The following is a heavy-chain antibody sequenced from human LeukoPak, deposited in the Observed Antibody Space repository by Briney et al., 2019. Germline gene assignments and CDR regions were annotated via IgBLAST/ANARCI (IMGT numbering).Heavy chain of an antibody. D-gene: IGHD1-20*01. J-gene: IGHJ4*02. V-gene: IGHV3-53*01. CDR1: GFTVSSNY. Sequence: GGSLRLSCAASGFTVSSNYMSWVRQAPGKGLEWVSVLYSGGTTYYADSVKGRFTISGDNSKNTLYLQMNSLRAEDTAVYYCGKGLSGSGFDYWGQGTLVTVSS. CDR3: GKGLSGSGFDY. CDR2: LYSGGTT.